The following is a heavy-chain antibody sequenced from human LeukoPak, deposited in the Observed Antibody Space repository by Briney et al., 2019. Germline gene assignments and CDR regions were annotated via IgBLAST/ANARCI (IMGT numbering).Heavy chain of an antibody. V-gene: IGHV3-7*01. J-gene: IGHJ3*02. CDR2: INQDGSEK. CDR1: RFTFSSYW. Sequence: GGSLRLSCAASRFTFSSYWMTWVRQAPGKGLEWVANINQDGSEKDYVDSVKGRFTISRDNAKNSLYLQMYSLRAEDTAVYYCGRISAVAQGYAFDIWGQGTMVTVSS. D-gene: IGHD6-25*01. CDR3: GRISAVAQGYAFDI.